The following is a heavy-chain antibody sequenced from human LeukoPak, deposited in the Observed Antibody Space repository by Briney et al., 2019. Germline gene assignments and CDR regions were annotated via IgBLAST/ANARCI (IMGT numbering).Heavy chain of an antibody. CDR1: GYSFTSYW. D-gene: IGHD1-26*01. V-gene: IGHV5-51*01. J-gene: IGHJ5*02. CDR2: IYPGDSDT. CDR3: ARLAYSGNWFDP. Sequence: GASLKISCNGSGYSFTSYWNGWVRQMPRKGLERRGIIYPGDSDTRYSPSFQGQVTISADKSISTAYLQWSSLKASDTAMYYCARLAYSGNWFDPWGQGTLVTVSS.